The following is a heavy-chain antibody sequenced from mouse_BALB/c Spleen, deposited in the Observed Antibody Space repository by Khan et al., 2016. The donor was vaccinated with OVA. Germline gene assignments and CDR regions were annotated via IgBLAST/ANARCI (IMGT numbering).Heavy chain of an antibody. CDR2: IYPGTDNT. J-gene: IGHJ2*01. D-gene: IGHD3-2*02. V-gene: IGHV1-76*01. CDR1: GYIFTSYW. CDR3: AREEALYYFDY. Sequence: QVQLKESGAELVRPGASVKLSCKTSGYIFTSYWIHWVKQRSRQGLEWIARIYPGTDNTYYSEKLKDKATLTADKSSSTAYMQLSSLKSEDSAVYFCAREEALYYFDYWGQGTTLTVSS.